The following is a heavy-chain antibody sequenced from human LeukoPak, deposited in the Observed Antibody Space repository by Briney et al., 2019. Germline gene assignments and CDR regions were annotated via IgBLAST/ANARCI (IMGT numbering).Heavy chain of an antibody. CDR2: IRGSGGGT. J-gene: IGHJ4*02. V-gene: IGHV3-23*01. CDR1: GFTFSNYG. Sequence: GGSLRLSCAASGFTFSNYGMSWVRQAPGKGLEWVSVIRGSGGGTYYADSVKGRFTISRDNSKNTVYLQMNSPRAEDTAVYYCVKARMPHCGTDCLESWGQGTLVTVSS. CDR3: VKARMPHCGTDCLES. D-gene: IGHD2-21*02.